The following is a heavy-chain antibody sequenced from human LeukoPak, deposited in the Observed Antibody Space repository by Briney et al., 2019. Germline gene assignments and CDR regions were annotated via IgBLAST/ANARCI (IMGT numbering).Heavy chain of an antibody. CDR2: IRYDGSNK. J-gene: IGHJ4*02. Sequence: PGGSLRLSCAASGFTFSSYGMHWVRQAPGKGLEWVAFIRYDGSNKYYADSVKGRFTISRDNSKNTLYLQMNSLRAEDTAVYYCAKVRWFGELPFDYWGQGTLVTVSS. CDR3: AKVRWFGELPFDY. V-gene: IGHV3-30*02. D-gene: IGHD3-10*01. CDR1: GFTFSSYG.